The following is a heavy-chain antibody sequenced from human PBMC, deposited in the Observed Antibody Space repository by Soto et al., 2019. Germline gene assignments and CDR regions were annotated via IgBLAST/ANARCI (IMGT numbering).Heavy chain of an antibody. V-gene: IGHV3-23*01. CDR1: GFTFRSYA. CDR3: ARHPHYYESSGPFDY. J-gene: IGHJ4*02. Sequence: EVQLLESGGGLVQPGGSLRLSCAASGFTFRSYALSWVRQAPGKGLEWVSATGGSGGSTYYADSVKGRFTISRDNSKNTLYLQMNSLRAEDTAVYHCARHPHYYESSGPFDYWGQGTLVTVSS. D-gene: IGHD3-22*01. CDR2: TGGSGGST.